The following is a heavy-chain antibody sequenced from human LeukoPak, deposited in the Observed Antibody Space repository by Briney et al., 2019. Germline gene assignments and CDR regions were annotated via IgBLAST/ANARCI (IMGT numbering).Heavy chain of an antibody. CDR1: GGTFSSYA. D-gene: IGHD2-2*01. V-gene: IGHV1-69*13. J-gene: IGHJ6*02. Sequence: SVKVSCKASGGTFSSYAISWVRQAPGHGLEWMGGIIPIFGTANYAQKFQGRVTITADESTSTAYMELSSLRSEDTAVYYCARGCSSTSCPGYVYYYYGMDVWGQGTTVTVSS. CDR3: ARGCSSTSCPGYVYYYYGMDV. CDR2: IIPIFGTA.